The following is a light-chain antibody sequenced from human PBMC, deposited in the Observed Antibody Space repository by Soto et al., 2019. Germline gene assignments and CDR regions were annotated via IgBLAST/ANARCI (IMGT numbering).Light chain of an antibody. Sequence: DIVMTQSPLSLPVTPGEPASISCRSSLSLLHSNGYNYLDWYLQKPVQSPQLXIYLGSNRASGVPDSFSGSGSGTDFTLKISRVEDEDVGVYYCMQARQPLTITFGQGTRLEIK. J-gene: IGKJ5*01. CDR2: LGS. V-gene: IGKV2-28*01. CDR3: MQARQPLTIT. CDR1: LSLLHSNGYNY.